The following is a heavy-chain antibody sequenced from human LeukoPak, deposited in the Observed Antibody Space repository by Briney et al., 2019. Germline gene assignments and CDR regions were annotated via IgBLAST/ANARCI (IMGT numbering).Heavy chain of an antibody. J-gene: IGHJ4*02. Sequence: SETLSLTCAVYGGSFSGHYWAWIRQSPGTGLEWIGSIYYSGSTYYNPSLKSQATISVDTSKNQISLKVSSVTAADSALYFCARQRTSGSASNLRVAQIDSWGQGTLVTVSS. CDR2: IYYSGST. CDR1: GGSFSGHY. CDR3: ARQRTSGSASNLRVAQIDS. D-gene: IGHD3-3*01. V-gene: IGHV4-39*01.